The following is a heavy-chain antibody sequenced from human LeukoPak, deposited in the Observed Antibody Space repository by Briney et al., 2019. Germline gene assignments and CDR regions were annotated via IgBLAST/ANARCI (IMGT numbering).Heavy chain of an antibody. V-gene: IGHV3-23*01. J-gene: IGHJ4*02. D-gene: IGHD3-3*01. Sequence: GGSVRLSCAASGFTFSSYAMSWVRQAPGKGLEWVSSISGSGGSTYYADSVKGRFTISRDNSKNTLYLQMNSLRAEDTAVYYCAKHYYDFWSGYYRYFDYWGQGTLVTVSS. CDR3: AKHYYDFWSGYYRYFDY. CDR2: ISGSGGST. CDR1: GFTFSSYA.